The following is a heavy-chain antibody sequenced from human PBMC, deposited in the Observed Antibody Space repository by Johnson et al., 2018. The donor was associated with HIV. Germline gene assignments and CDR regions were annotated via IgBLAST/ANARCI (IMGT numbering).Heavy chain of an antibody. CDR1: GFTVSSNY. J-gene: IGHJ3*02. V-gene: IGHV3-66*01. D-gene: IGHD3-22*01. Sequence: EVQLVESVGGLVQPGGSLRLSCAASGFTVSSNYMSWVRQAPGKGLEWVSVIYSGGSTYYANSVKGRFTISRDNSKNTLDLQMGSLRAEDMALYYCARDRANYYDSSGYYLPDAFDIWGQGTMVTVSS. CDR3: ARDRANYYDSSGYYLPDAFDI. CDR2: IYSGGST.